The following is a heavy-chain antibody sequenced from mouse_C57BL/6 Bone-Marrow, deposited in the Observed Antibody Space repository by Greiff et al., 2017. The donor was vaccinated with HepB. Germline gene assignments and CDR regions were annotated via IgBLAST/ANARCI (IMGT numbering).Heavy chain of an antibody. CDR1: GYTFTDYY. V-gene: IGHV1-19*01. J-gene: IGHJ1*03. Sequence: EVQLQQSGPVLVKPGASVKMSCKASGYTFTDYYMNWVKQSHGKSLEWIGVINPYNGGTSYNQKFKGKATLTVDKSSSTAYMELNSLTSEDSAVYYCATLWLRQDWYFDVWGTGTTVTVSS. CDR3: ATLWLRQDWYFDV. CDR2: INPYNGGT. D-gene: IGHD2-2*01.